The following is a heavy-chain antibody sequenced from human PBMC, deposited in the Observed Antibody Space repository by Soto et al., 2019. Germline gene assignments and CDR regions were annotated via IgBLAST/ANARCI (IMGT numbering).Heavy chain of an antibody. CDR2: INGYNGDA. CDR1: GYTFSNYG. Sequence: QVQLVQSGGEVKNPGASVKVSCKASGYTFSNYGLSWVRQAPGQGLEWMGWINGYNGDANYAQNLPRRVTVTPAKSTTTVPMDLRCLRFVDTALYYCPRDLRSTYYASDLWGRGTLVIVPS. CDR3: PRDLRSTYYASDL. V-gene: IGHV1-18*01. D-gene: IGHD2-2*01. J-gene: IGHJ2*01.